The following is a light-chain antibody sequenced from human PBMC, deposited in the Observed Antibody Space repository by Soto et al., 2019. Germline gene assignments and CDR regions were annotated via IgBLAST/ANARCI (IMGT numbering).Light chain of an antibody. CDR3: ATWDASLTGEV. J-gene: IGLJ2*01. V-gene: IGLV1-51*01. CDR2: DNN. CDR1: SSDIGNNY. Sequence: QSVLTQPPSVSAAPGQKVTISCSGSSSDIGNNYVSWYQQLPGTAPKLLIYDNNKRPSGIPDRFSGSKSGTSGTLDITGLQTGDEADYYCATWDASLTGEVFGGGTQLTV.